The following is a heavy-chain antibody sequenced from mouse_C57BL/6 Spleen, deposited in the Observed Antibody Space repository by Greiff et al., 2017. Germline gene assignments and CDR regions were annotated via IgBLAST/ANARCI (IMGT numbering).Heavy chain of an antibody. CDR3: AREDSNYGNAWFAY. J-gene: IGHJ3*01. V-gene: IGHV1-64*01. Sequence: QVQLQQPGAELVKPGASVKLSCKASGYTFTSYWMHWVKQRPGQGLEWIGMIHPNSGSTNYNEKFKSKATLTVDKSSSTAYMQLSSLTSEDSAVXYCAREDSNYGNAWFAYWGQGTLVTVSA. CDR2: IHPNSGST. CDR1: GYTFTSYW. D-gene: IGHD2-5*01.